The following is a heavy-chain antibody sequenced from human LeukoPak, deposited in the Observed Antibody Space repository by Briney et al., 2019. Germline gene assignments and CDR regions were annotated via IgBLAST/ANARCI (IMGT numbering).Heavy chain of an antibody. D-gene: IGHD3-10*01. V-gene: IGHV1-18*01. Sequence: ASVKVSCKASGYTFTSYGISWVRQAPGQGLEWMGWISAYNGNTNYAQKLQGRVTMTTDTSTGTAYMELRSLRSDDTAVYYCARTRSKEVLLWSSIYYFDYWGQGTLVTVSS. CDR1: GYTFTSYG. CDR2: ISAYNGNT. J-gene: IGHJ4*02. CDR3: ARTRSKEVLLWSSIYYFDY.